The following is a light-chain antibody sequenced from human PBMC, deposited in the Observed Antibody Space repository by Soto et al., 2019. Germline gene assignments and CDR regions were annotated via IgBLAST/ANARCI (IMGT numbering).Light chain of an antibody. Sequence: EIVLTQSPANLSLSPGERATLSCRASQSVSSYLAWYQQRPGQAPRLLIFDASNRATGIPARLSGSGSGTDFTLTISSLEPEDVSVYYCQQRSDWPLTFGGGTKVEIK. CDR3: QQRSDWPLT. J-gene: IGKJ4*01. V-gene: IGKV3-11*01. CDR2: DAS. CDR1: QSVSSY.